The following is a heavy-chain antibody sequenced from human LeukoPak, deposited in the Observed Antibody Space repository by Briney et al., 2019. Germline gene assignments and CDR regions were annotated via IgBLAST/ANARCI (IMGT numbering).Heavy chain of an antibody. J-gene: IGHJ4*02. CDR1: GFTFSSYSMN. D-gene: IGHD3-22*01. V-gene: IGHV4-39*01. CDR2: INYRGNT. Sequence: GSLRLSCAASGFTFSSYSMNWVRQPPGKGLDWIGIINYRGNTYYNPSLKSRVTISVDTSKNQFSLKLSSVTAADTAVYYCARRDSYSSGYYYFDYWGQGTLVTVSS. CDR3: ARRDSYSSGYYYFDY.